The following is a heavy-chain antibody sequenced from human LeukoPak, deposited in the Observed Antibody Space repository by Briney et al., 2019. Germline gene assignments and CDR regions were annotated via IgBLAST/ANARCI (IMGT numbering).Heavy chain of an antibody. CDR3: ARKGYSISWYSP. V-gene: IGHV4-39*07. D-gene: IGHD6-13*01. CDR1: GGSISSSSYY. J-gene: IGHJ5*02. Sequence: SETLSLTCTVSGGSISSSSYYWGWIRQTPGKGLEWIGSIYYSGSTSYNPSLKSRVTISLDTSKNQFSLKLTSVTAADTAVYYCARKGYSISWYSPWGQGTLVTVSS. CDR2: IYYSGST.